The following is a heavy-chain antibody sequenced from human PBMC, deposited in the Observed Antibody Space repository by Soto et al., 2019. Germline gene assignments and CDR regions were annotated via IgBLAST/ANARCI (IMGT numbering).Heavy chain of an antibody. Sequence: GASVKVSCKASGGTFSSYAISWVRQAPGQGLEWMGGIIPIFGTANYAQKFQGRVTITADESTSTAYMELSSLRSEDTAVYYCARAPLDFWSGYYYYYYGMDVWGQGTTVTVSS. CDR2: IIPIFGTA. D-gene: IGHD3-3*01. CDR3: ARAPLDFWSGYYYYYYGMDV. V-gene: IGHV1-69*13. J-gene: IGHJ6*02. CDR1: GGTFSSYA.